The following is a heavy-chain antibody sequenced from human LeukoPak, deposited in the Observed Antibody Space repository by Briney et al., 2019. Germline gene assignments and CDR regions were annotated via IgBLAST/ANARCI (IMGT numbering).Heavy chain of an antibody. Sequence: PGGSLRLSCAASGFTFSNYWMHWVRQAPGKGLVWVSGINSDGSSTTYADSVKGRFTISRDNVKNTLYLQMDSLRAEDTAVYYCGGTIDYWGQGTLVTVSP. CDR2: INSDGSST. D-gene: IGHD3-3*01. V-gene: IGHV3-74*03. CDR3: GGTIDY. CDR1: GFTFSNYW. J-gene: IGHJ4*02.